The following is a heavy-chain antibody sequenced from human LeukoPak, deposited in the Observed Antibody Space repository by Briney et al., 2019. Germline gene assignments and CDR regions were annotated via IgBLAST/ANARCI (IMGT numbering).Heavy chain of an antibody. J-gene: IGHJ5*02. CDR1: GYTFTGYY. CDR3: ARDNSVGDYAWWFDP. V-gene: IGHV1-2*02. CDR2: INPNSGGT. D-gene: IGHD1-26*01. Sequence: ASEKVSCKASGYTFTGYYMHWVRQAPGQGLEWMGWINPNSGGTNYAQKFQGRVTMTRDTSISTAYMELSSLRSEDTAVYYCARDNSVGDYAWWFDPWGQGTLVTVSS.